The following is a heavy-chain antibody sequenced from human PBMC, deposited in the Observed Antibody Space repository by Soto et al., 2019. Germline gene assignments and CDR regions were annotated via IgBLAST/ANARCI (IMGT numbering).Heavy chain of an antibody. CDR3: VTGFR. J-gene: IGHJ4*02. CDR2: INEDGSMT. CDR1: GFSFSNSW. V-gene: IGHV3-74*01. Sequence: EVQLVESGGGLVQPGGSLRLSCAASGFSFSNSWMYWVRQAPGKRLVWVSRINEDGSMTSHADSVRGRFTISRDNAKNSLYLQMNRLIAEDTAVYYCVTGFRWGQGTLVTVSS.